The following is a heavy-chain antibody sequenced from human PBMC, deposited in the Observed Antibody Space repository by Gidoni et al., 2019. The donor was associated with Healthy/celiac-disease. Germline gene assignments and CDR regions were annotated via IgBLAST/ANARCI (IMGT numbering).Heavy chain of an antibody. Sequence: QVQLQQWGAGLLKPSETLSLTCAVYGGSFSGYYWSWIRQPPGKGLEWIGEINHSGSTNYNPSLKSRVTISVDTSKNQFSLKLSSVTAADTAVYYCARPYDTAFDYWGQGTLVTVSS. CDR1: GGSFSGYY. D-gene: IGHD3-16*01. J-gene: IGHJ4*02. CDR2: INHSGST. V-gene: IGHV4-34*01. CDR3: ARPYDTAFDY.